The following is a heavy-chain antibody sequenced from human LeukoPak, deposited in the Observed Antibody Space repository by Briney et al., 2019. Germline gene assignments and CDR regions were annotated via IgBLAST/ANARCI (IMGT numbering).Heavy chain of an antibody. V-gene: IGHV4-34*01. CDR3: ASLSAAKGWFDP. Sequence: SETLSLTCAVYGGSFSGYYWSWIRQPPGKGLEWIGEINHSGSTNYNPSLKSRVTISVDTSKNQFYLKLSSVTAADTAVYYCASLSAAKGWFDPWGQGTLVTVSS. CDR1: GGSFSGYY. J-gene: IGHJ5*02. CDR2: INHSGST. D-gene: IGHD6-25*01.